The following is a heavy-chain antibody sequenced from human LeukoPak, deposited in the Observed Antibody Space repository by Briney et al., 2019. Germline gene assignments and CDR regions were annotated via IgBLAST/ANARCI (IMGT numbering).Heavy chain of an antibody. CDR2: INHSGST. V-gene: IGHV4-4*02. Sequence: AETLSLTCAVSGDSISSSNWWNWVRQPPGKGLEWIGEINHSGSTNYNPSLKSRVTISVDTPKNQFSLKLRYVTAEDPAVYYCARVYYYGSGSYYKADAFDIWGQGTMVTVSS. D-gene: IGHD3-10*01. J-gene: IGHJ3*02. CDR1: GDSISSSNW. CDR3: ARVYYYGSGSYYKADAFDI.